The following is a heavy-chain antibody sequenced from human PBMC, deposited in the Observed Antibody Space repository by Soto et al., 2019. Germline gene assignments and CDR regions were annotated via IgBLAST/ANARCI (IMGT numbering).Heavy chain of an antibody. D-gene: IGHD4-17*01. CDR2: IKHDGSET. CDR1: GFTFRNYW. J-gene: IGHJ4*02. V-gene: IGHV3-7*05. CDR3: AKGYGYYFDS. Sequence: EVQLVESGGGLVQPGGSLRLSCVASGFTFRNYWMSWVRQAPGKGLEWVVSIKHDGSETYSVDSVKGRFTISIDNAENSVYLQMHSLRAEDTAVYFCAKGYGYYFDSWGQGTLVTVSS.